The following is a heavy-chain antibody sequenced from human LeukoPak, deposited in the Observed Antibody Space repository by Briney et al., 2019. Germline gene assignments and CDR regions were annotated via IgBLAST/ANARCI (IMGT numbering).Heavy chain of an antibody. J-gene: IGHJ6*03. CDR3: ARSYGGNSGRYYYYYMDV. CDR2: VYTSGST. D-gene: IGHD4-23*01. CDR1: GGSISSYY. Sequence: SETLSLTCTVSGGSISSYYWSWIRQPAGKRLEWIGRVYTSGSTDYNPPLKSRVTISVDTSKNQFSLKLSSVTAADTAVYYCARSYGGNSGRYYYYYMDVWGEGTTVTVSS. V-gene: IGHV4-4*07.